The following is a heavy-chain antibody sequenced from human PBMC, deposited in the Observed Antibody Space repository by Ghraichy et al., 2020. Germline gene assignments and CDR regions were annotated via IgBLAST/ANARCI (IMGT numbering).Heavy chain of an antibody. V-gene: IGHV3-23*01. D-gene: IGHD3-3*01. CDR3: AKTNNYDFWSGFENWFDP. CDR1: GFTFTNYA. Sequence: GGSLRLSCVASGFTFTNYAMTWVRQAPGKGLEWVSGISGSGVATYYAESVKGRFTISRDNFKNTLFLQMKSLRVEDTAIYYCAKTNNYDFWSGFENWFDPWGQGTLVTASS. J-gene: IGHJ5*02. CDR2: ISGSGVAT.